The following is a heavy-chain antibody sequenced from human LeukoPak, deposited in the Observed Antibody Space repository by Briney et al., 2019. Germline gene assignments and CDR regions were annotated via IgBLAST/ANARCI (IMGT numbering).Heavy chain of an antibody. CDR2: INPGKGKT. J-gene: IGHJ4*02. D-gene: IGHD3-3*01. Sequence: ASVKVSCKASGYSFANYGVNWVRKAPGQGLEWMGWINPGKGKTNYAQKFQDRVTMTTDTSTNTAYMELGSLNSDDTAIYYCARADFWSGYYEYYFDFGGQGTLVTVSS. CDR1: GYSFANYG. CDR3: ARADFWSGYYEYYFDF. V-gene: IGHV1-18*01.